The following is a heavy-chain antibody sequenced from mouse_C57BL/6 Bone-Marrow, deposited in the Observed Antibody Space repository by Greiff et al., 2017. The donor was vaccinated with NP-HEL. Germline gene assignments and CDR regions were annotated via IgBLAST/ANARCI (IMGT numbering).Heavy chain of an antibody. CDR2: IYPGSGNT. D-gene: IGHD2-2*01. CDR3: ARGWLRGFAY. CDR1: GYTFTDYY. J-gene: IGHJ3*01. Sequence: QVQLKQSGAELVRPGASVKLSCKASGYTFTDYYINWVKQRPGQGLEWIARIYPGSGNTYYNEKFKGKATLTAEKSSSTAYMQLSSLTSEDSAVYFCARGWLRGFAYWGQGTLVTVSA. V-gene: IGHV1-76*01.